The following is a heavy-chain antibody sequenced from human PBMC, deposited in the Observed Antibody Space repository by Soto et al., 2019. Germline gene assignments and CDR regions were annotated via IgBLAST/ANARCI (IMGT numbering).Heavy chain of an antibody. D-gene: IGHD2-2*01. CDR2: IYYSGST. CDR1: GGSISSSSYY. CDR3: ARQVGCSSTSCYATLYYYYGMDV. V-gene: IGHV4-39*01. Sequence: SENLSLTCTVSGGSISSSSYYWGWIRQPPGKGLEWIGSIYYSGSTYYNPSLKSRVTISVDTSKNQFSLKLSSVTAADTAVYYCARQVGCSSTSCYATLYYYYGMDVWGQGPTVTVSS. J-gene: IGHJ6*02.